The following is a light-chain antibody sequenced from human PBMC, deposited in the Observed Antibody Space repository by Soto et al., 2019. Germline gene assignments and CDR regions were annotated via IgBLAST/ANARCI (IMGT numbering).Light chain of an antibody. J-gene: IGKJ4*01. Sequence: DIQMTQSPSILSASVGDRVTITCRASQIISSRLAWYQQKPGKAPKLLIYDAYNLESGVPSRFSGSGSGTEFTLTLSRLQPDDFATYYCQQYNSYSLTFGGGTKVEIK. CDR3: QQYNSYSLT. V-gene: IGKV1-5*01. CDR1: QIISSR. CDR2: DAY.